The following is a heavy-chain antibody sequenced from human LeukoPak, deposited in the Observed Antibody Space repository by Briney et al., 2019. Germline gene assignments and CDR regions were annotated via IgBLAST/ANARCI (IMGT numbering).Heavy chain of an antibody. Sequence: PSETLSLTCTVSGGSISSYYWSWLRQPPGKGLEWIGYIYYSGSTNYNPSLRSRVTISVDTSKNQFSLKLSSVTAADTAVYYCAGGIRQLLIDYWGQGTLVTVSS. V-gene: IGHV4-59*01. D-gene: IGHD6-6*01. CDR3: AGGIRQLLIDY. J-gene: IGHJ4*02. CDR1: GGSISSYY. CDR2: IYYSGST.